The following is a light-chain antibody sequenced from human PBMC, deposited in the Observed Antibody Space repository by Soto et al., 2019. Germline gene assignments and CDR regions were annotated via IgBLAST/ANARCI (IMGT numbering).Light chain of an antibody. Sequence: EIVLTQSPGTLSLSPGERATLSCRASQSVNSRFLDWYKQKPGQPPSLPIYGVSSRATGIPDRGSGSGSGGAFSLIIRRLEPEDFDVYYWHHYYGQPFTCGPGTKVDSK. J-gene: IGKJ3*01. V-gene: IGKV3-20*01. CDR3: HHYYGQPFT. CDR1: QSVNSRF. CDR2: GVS.